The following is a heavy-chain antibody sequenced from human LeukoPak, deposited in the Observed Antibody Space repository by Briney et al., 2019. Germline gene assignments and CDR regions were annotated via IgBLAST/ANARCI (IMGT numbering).Heavy chain of an antibody. CDR2: IYTSGST. D-gene: IGHD3-10*01. V-gene: IGHV4-4*07. CDR1: GGSISSYY. Sequence: PSETLSLTCTVSGGSISSYYWRWLRQPAGKGLEWIGGIYTSGSTNYNPSLKSRVTMSVDTSKNQFSLKLSSVTAADTAVYYCARGGYYYGSGSLEFVYWGQGTLVTVSS. J-gene: IGHJ4*02. CDR3: ARGGYYYGSGSLEFVY.